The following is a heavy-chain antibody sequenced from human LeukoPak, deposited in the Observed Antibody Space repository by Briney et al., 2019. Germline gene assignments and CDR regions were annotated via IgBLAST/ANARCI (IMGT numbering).Heavy chain of an antibody. Sequence: PSETLSLTCTVSGGSISSSSYYWGWIRQPPGKGLEWIGSIYYSGSTYYNPSLKSRVTISVDTSKNQFSLKLSSVTAADTAVYYCASVYYDILTGYSPPNFDYWGQGTLVTVSS. D-gene: IGHD3-9*01. V-gene: IGHV4-39*07. CDR1: GGSISSSSYY. CDR3: ASVYYDILTGYSPPNFDY. CDR2: IYYSGST. J-gene: IGHJ4*02.